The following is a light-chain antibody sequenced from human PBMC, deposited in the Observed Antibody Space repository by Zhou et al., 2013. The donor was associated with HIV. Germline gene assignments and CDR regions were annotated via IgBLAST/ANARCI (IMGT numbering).Light chain of an antibody. J-gene: IGKJ4*01. Sequence: DIQMTQSPSSLSASVGDTVTITCRASQSINTYLNWYQQKPGKAPELLIYAASSLPSGVPSRFSGSGSGTDFTLTISSLQPEDFATYYCQQSYSTPRLTFGGGTKVEIK. CDR3: QQSYSTPRLT. CDR1: QSINTY. V-gene: IGKV1-39*01. CDR2: AAS.